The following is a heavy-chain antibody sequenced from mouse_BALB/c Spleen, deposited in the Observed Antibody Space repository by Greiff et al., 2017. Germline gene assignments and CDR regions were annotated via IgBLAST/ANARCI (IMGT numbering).Heavy chain of an antibody. Sequence: EVQLQQSGPSLVKPSQTLSLTCSVTGDSITSGYWNWIRKFPGNKLEYMGYISYSGSTYYNPSLKSRISITRDTSKNQYYLQLNSVTTEDTATYYCARYNYYGNYYFDYWGQGTTLTVSS. CDR3: ARYNYYGNYYFDY. CDR2: ISYSGST. J-gene: IGHJ2*01. V-gene: IGHV3-8*02. D-gene: IGHD2-1*01. CDR1: GDSITSGY.